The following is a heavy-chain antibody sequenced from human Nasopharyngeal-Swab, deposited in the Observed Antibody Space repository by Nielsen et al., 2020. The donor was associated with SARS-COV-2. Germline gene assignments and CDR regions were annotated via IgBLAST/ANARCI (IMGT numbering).Heavy chain of an antibody. CDR3: AVDYGDYDSYYGMDV. V-gene: IGHV1-18*01. CDR2: ISAYNGNT. Sequence: VKVPCKASGYTFKSFAVNWVRQAPGQGLEWMGWISAYNGNTNYAQNLQGRVTMTTDTSTSTVYMELRSLRSDDTAVYYCAVDYGDYDSYYGMDVWGQGTTVTVSS. D-gene: IGHD4-17*01. J-gene: IGHJ6*02. CDR1: GYTFKSFA.